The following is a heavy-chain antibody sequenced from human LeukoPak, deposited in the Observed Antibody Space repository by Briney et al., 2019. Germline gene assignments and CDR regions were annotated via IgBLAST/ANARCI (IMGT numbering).Heavy chain of an antibody. CDR1: GYSFTSSW. Sequence: GESLKISCQASGYSFTSSWIGWARQMPGKGLEWMAIINPGDSDTRFSPSFQGQVTISADKSISTVYLQWGSLKASDTAMYYCARQPGAGWFDPWGQGTLVTVSS. CDR3: ARQPGAGWFDP. D-gene: IGHD3-10*01. J-gene: IGHJ5*02. CDR2: INPGDSDT. V-gene: IGHV5-51*01.